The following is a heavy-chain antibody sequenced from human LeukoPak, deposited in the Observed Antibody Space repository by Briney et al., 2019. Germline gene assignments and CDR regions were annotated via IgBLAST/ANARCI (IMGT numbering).Heavy chain of an antibody. V-gene: IGHV4-34*01. D-gene: IGHD2-15*01. CDR3: ARQPGYCSGGSCYPEGYFDY. Sequence: SGGSLRLSCAASGFTFSDYYMSWIRQPPGKGLEWIGEINHSGSTNYNPSLKSRVTISVDTSKNQFSLKLSSVTAADTAVYYCARQPGYCSGGSCYPEGYFDYWGQGTLVTVSS. J-gene: IGHJ4*02. CDR2: INHSGST. CDR1: GFTFSDYY.